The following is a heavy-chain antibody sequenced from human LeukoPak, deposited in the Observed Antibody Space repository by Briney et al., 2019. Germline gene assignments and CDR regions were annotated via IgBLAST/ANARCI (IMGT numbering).Heavy chain of an antibody. Sequence: GGSLRLSCAASGFTFRSYAMNWVRQAPGKGLEWVSAITGSGGGRYYADSVKGRFTISRDNSKNSLYLQMNSLRAEDTAVYYCATCGYTYGLYFDYWGQGTLVTVSS. CDR3: ATCGYTYGLYFDY. CDR1: GFTFRSYA. V-gene: IGHV3-23*01. J-gene: IGHJ4*02. D-gene: IGHD5-18*01. CDR2: ITGSGGGR.